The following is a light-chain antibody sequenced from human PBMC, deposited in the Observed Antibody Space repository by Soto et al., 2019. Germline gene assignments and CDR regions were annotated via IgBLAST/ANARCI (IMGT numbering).Light chain of an antibody. CDR1: QGIRND. V-gene: IGKV1-6*01. Sequence: AIPMTQSPSSLSASVGDRVTITCRASQGIRNDLGWYQQKPGKAPKLLIYAASSLQSGVPSRFSDSGSGTDFTLTISSLQPEDFATYYCLQDYNYPNTFGQGTKLEIK. CDR2: AAS. CDR3: LQDYNYPNT. J-gene: IGKJ2*01.